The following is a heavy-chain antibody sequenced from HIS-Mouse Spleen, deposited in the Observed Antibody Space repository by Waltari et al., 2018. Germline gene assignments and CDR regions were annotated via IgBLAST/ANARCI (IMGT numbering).Heavy chain of an antibody. CDR3: ARVKT. CDR2: IYHSGST. J-gene: IGHJ5*02. Sequence: QVQLQESGPGLVKPSETLSLTCTVSGYSISSGYYWGGIRQPPGKGLEGIGSIYHSGSTYSHPSLKSRVTISVDTSKNQFSLKLSSVTAADTAVYYCARVKTWGQGTLVTVSS. V-gene: IGHV4-38-2*02. CDR1: GYSISSGYY.